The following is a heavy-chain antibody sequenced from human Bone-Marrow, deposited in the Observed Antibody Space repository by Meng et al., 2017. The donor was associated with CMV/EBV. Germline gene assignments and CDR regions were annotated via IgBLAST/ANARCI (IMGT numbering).Heavy chain of an antibody. V-gene: IGHV1-8*01. CDR3: ARQLGSSWFDP. J-gene: IGHJ5*02. Sequence: ASVKVSCKASGYTFTSYDINWVRQATGQGLEWMGWMNPNSGNTGYAQKFQGRVTMTRNTSICTAYMGLSSLRSEDTAVYYCARQLGSSWFDPWGQGTLVTVSS. CDR2: MNPNSGNT. D-gene: IGHD6-13*01. CDR1: GYTFTSYD.